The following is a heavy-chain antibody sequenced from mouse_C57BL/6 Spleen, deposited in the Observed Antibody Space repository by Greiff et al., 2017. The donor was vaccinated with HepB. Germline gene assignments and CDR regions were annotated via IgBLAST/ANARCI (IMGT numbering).Heavy chain of an antibody. D-gene: IGHD3-2*02. Sequence: EVMLVESEGGLVQPGSSMKLSCTASGFTFSDYYMAWVCQVPEKGLEWVANINYDGSSTYYLDSLKSRFIISRDNAKNILYLQMSSLKSEDTATYYCARDQGRGTWFAYWGQGTLVTVSA. CDR3: ARDQGRGTWFAY. CDR1: GFTFSDYY. V-gene: IGHV5-16*01. J-gene: IGHJ3*01. CDR2: INYDGSST.